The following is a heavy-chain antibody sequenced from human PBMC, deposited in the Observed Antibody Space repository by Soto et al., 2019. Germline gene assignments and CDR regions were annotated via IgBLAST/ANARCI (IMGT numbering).Heavy chain of an antibody. CDR3: ASHPRDSSGYWYYFDY. J-gene: IGHJ4*02. CDR2: INAVNGNT. D-gene: IGHD3-22*01. CDR1: GYTFTSYA. V-gene: IGHV1-3*01. Sequence: ASVKVSCKASGYTFTSYAMHWVRQAPGQRLEWMGWINAVNGNTKYSQNFQGRVTITRDTSASTAYMELNSLRAEDTAVYYCASHPRDSSGYWYYFDYWGQGTLVTVSS.